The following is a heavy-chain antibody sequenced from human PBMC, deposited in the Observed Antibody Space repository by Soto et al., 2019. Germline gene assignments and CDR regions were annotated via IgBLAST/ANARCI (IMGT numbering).Heavy chain of an antibody. D-gene: IGHD2-15*01. CDR2: ISGLSATT. V-gene: IGHV3-48*04. Sequence: DVVLVNSGGGFVRPGESLRLSCGASGFRFTSFGMNWVRQGPGKGLEWLSYISGLSATTYYADSVRGRFTVSRDNDMNLVFLQLNNRRGDDTAVYYCTRGGAARPDYWGQGSRVVVSS. CDR3: TRGGAARPDY. J-gene: IGHJ4*02. CDR1: GFRFTSFG.